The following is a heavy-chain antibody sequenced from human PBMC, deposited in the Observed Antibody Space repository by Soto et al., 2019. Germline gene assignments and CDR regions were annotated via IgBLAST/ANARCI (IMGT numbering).Heavy chain of an antibody. Sequence: SETLSLTCAVFGGFLSESYWVWIRQPAGKGLEWIGRIFSSGSTNYNPSLKGRITMSLDTSKNQFSLKLNSATATDTAVYFCARDQGVVVTADNWFDPWGQGILVTVSS. J-gene: IGHJ5*02. CDR1: GGFLSESY. V-gene: IGHV4-4*07. D-gene: IGHD2-21*02. CDR3: ARDQGVVVTADNWFDP. CDR2: IFSSGST.